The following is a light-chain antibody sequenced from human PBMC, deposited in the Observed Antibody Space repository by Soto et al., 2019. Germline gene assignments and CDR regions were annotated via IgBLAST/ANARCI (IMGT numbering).Light chain of an antibody. V-gene: IGLV2-23*02. J-gene: IGLJ2*01. CDR1: SSDVGSYNL. CDR3: SSQTGSATVL. CDR2: EVS. Sequence: QSALTQPASVSGSPGQSITISCTGTSSDVGSYNLVSWYQQFPGKAPKLMIYEVSNRPSGVSDRFSGSKSGNTASLIISGLRAEDEADYYCSSQTGSATVLFGGGTKLTVL.